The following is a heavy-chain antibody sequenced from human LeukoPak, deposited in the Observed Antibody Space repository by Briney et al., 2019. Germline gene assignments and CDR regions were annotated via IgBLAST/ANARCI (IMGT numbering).Heavy chain of an antibody. CDR1: GVSIRTYY. Sequence: SETLSLTCTVSGVSIRTYYWNWIRQPPGKGPEWIGYIYRGSTNYNPSFESRVTISVDTSKNQFSLKLSSVTAADTAVYYCARGGDYEIDYWGQGILVTVSP. D-gene: IGHD4-17*01. V-gene: IGHV4-59*01. CDR2: IYRGST. J-gene: IGHJ4*02. CDR3: ARGGDYEIDY.